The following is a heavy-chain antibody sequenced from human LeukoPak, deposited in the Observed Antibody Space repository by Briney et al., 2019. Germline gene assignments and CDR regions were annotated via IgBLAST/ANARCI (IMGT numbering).Heavy chain of an antibody. J-gene: IGHJ4*02. CDR2: INPNSGGT. V-gene: IGHV1-2*04. CDR3: ARDRKSAVAGTMDY. Sequence: ASVKVSCKASGYTFTGYYMHWVRQAPGQGLEWMGWINPNSGGTNYAQKFQGWVTMTRDTSISTAYMELRSLRSDDTAVYYCARDRKSAVAGTMDYWGQGTLVTVSS. D-gene: IGHD6-19*01. CDR1: GYTFTGYY.